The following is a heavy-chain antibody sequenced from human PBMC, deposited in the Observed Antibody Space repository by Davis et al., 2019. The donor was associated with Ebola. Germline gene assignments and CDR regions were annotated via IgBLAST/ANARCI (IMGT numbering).Heavy chain of an antibody. J-gene: IGHJ4*02. CDR3: ARVTVLRFLEWPYFDY. CDR1: GYTFTGYY. D-gene: IGHD3-3*01. Sequence: ASVKVSCKASGYTFTGYYMHWVRQAPGQGLEWMGIINPSGGSTSYAQKFQGRVTITRDTSASTAYMELSSLRSEDTAVYYCARVTVLRFLEWPYFDYWGQGTLVTVSS. V-gene: IGHV1-46*01. CDR2: INPSGGST.